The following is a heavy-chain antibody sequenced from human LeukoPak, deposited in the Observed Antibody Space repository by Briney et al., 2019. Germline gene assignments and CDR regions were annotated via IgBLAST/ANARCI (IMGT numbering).Heavy chain of an antibody. CDR2: IIPIFGTA. CDR3: ARARPGGYNPFDY. J-gene: IGHJ4*02. D-gene: IGHD5-24*01. Sequence: GASVKVSCKASGYTFTSYGISWVRQAPGQGLEWMGGIIPIFGTANYAQKFQGRVTITADESTSTAYMGLSSLRSEDTAVYYCARARPGGYNPFDYWGQGTLVTVSS. CDR1: GYTFTSYG. V-gene: IGHV1-69*13.